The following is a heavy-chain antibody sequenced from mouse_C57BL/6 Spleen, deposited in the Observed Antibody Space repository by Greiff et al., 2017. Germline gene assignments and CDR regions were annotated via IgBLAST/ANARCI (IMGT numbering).Heavy chain of an antibody. CDR3: ARGGVDYYCYFDG. CDR1: GYTFTSYW. CDR2: IDPSSGGT. D-gene: IGHD2-4*01. J-gene: IGHJ1*01. V-gene: IGHV1-72*01. Sequence: QVQLQQPGAELVKPGASVKLSCKASGYTFTSYWMHWVKQRPGRGLEWIGRIDPSSGGTNYNEKFKSKATLTVDKPSSTAYMQLSRLTSEDSAVYDCARGGVDYYCYFDGWGAGTTVTVSS.